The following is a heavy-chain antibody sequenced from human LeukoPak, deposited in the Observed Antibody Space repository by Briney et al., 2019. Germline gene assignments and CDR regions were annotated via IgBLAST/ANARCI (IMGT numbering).Heavy chain of an antibody. CDR3: ARWSAIRGYSYGYLDP. V-gene: IGHV3-11*03. Sequence: PGGSLRLSCAASGFTFSDYYMSWIRQAPGKGLEWVSYVSSSSSYTNYADPVKGRFTISRDNAKNSLYLQMNSLRAEDTAVYYCARWSAIRGYSYGYLDPWGQGTLVTVSS. CDR2: VSSSSSYT. CDR1: GFTFSDYY. J-gene: IGHJ5*02. D-gene: IGHD5-18*01.